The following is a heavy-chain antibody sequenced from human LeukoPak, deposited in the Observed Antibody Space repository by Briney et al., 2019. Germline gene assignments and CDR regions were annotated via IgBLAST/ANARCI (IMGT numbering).Heavy chain of an antibody. CDR1: GGSISSYY. J-gene: IGHJ4*02. CDR2: IYTSGST. V-gene: IGHV4-4*07. D-gene: IGHD6-19*01. Sequence: SETLSLTCTVSGGSISSYYWSWIRQPAGKGLEWIGRIYTSGSTNYNPSLKSRVTMSVDTSKNQFSLKLSSVTAADTAVYYCARGIAVAGPVKYYFDYWGQGTLVTVSS. CDR3: ARGIAVAGPVKYYFDY.